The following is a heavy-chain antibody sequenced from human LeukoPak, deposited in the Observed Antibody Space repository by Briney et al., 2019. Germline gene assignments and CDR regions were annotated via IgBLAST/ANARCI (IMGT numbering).Heavy chain of an antibody. CDR2: FDPEDGET. V-gene: IGHV1-24*01. CDR1: GYTLSELS. CDR3: ARDLALYYYDSSGYYYVYDY. J-gene: IGHJ4*02. D-gene: IGHD3-22*01. Sequence: ASVKVSCKVSGYTLSELSIHWVRQAPGKGLEWMGGFDPEDGETIYAQKFQGRVTMTEDTSTDTAYMELTSLRSEDTAVYYCARDLALYYYDSSGYYYVYDYWGQGTLVTVSS.